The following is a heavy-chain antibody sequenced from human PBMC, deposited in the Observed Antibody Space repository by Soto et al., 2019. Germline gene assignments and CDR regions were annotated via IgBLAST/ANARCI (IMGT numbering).Heavy chain of an antibody. CDR3: AKWGNDWGYYYYGMDV. D-gene: IGHD7-27*01. V-gene: IGHV3-23*01. J-gene: IGHJ6*02. CDR1: GFTFSSFA. CDR2: ISDSGVST. Sequence: GVLRLSCAASGFTFSSFAMSWVRQAPGKGLEWVSAISDSGVSTYYADSVKDRFIIFRDNSKNTLYLQMDSLRAEDTALYYCAKWGNDWGYYYYGMDVWGQGTTVTVSS.